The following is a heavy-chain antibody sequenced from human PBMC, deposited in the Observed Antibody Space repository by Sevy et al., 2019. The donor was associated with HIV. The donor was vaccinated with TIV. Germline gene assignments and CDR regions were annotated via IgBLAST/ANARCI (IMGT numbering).Heavy chain of an antibody. V-gene: IGHV3-53*01. J-gene: IGHJ4*02. CDR2: IYSGGNT. CDR1: GFTVSSNC. Sequence: GGSLRLSCAASGFTVSSNCMSWVRQTPGKGLEWVSVIYSGGNTHYADSVKGRFTISRDNSKNTLYLQMNSLRDEDTAVYYYAIWYNSGWSPAYWGQGTLVTVSS. D-gene: IGHD6-19*01. CDR3: AIWYNSGWSPAY.